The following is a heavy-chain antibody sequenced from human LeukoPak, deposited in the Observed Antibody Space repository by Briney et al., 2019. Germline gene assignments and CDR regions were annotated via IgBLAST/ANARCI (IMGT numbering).Heavy chain of an antibody. Sequence: GGSLRLSCAASGFTFSSYAMIWVRQAPGKGLEWVAAISGSGGSTYYADSVKGRFTISRDNSKNTLYLQMNSLRAEDTAVYYCAKWGAYYYGSGSYSELDYWGQGTLVTVSS. CDR2: ISGSGGST. CDR1: GFTFSSYA. D-gene: IGHD3-10*01. V-gene: IGHV3-23*01. CDR3: AKWGAYYYGSGSYSELDY. J-gene: IGHJ4*02.